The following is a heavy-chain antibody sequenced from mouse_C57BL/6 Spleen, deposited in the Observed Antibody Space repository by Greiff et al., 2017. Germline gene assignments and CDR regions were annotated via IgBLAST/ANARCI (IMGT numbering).Heavy chain of an antibody. CDR1: GYAFSSSW. J-gene: IGHJ4*01. V-gene: IGHV1-82*01. Sequence: QVQLQQSGPELVKPGASVKISCKASGYAFSSSWMNWVKQRPGKGLEWIGRIYPGDGDTNYNGKFKGKATLTADKSSSTAYMQLSSLTSEDSAVYFCARVIGNAMDYWGQGTSGTVSS. D-gene: IGHD2-1*01. CDR2: IYPGDGDT. CDR3: ARVIGNAMDY.